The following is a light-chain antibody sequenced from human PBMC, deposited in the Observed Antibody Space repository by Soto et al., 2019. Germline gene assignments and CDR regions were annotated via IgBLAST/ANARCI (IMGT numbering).Light chain of an antibody. V-gene: IGLV2-14*01. Sequence: QSALTQPASVSVSPGQSITISCTGTSSDVGGYNYVSWFQHHPGKAPKLIIYEVSYRPSGVSNRFSGSKSGDTASLTISGLQAEDEADYYCSSFTNTITRYAFGTGTKVTVL. J-gene: IGLJ1*01. CDR2: EVS. CDR1: SSDVGGYNY. CDR3: SSFTNTITRYA.